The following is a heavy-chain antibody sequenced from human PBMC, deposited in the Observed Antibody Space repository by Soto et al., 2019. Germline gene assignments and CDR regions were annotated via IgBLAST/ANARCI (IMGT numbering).Heavy chain of an antibody. CDR2: IYYSGST. J-gene: IGHJ4*02. Sequence: SETLSLTCTVSGGSVTSDEDYWSWIRQSPGKGLEWIGYIYYSGSTNYNPSLKSRVTISVDTSKNQFSLKLSSVTAADTAVYYCARTHLLSSGWYIPFDYWGQGTLVTVSS. CDR1: GGSVTSDEDY. CDR3: ARTHLLSSGWYIPFDY. V-gene: IGHV4-61*08. D-gene: IGHD6-19*01.